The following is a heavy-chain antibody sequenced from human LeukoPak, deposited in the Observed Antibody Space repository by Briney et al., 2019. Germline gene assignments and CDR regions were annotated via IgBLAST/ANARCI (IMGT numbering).Heavy chain of an antibody. Sequence: PGGSLRLSCAASGFTFSSYAMSWVRQAPGKGMEWVSAISGSGGSTYYADSVKGRFTISRDNSKNTLYLQMNSLRAEDTAVYYCAKRVVAAQGDNWFDPWGQGTLVTVSS. D-gene: IGHD2-15*01. J-gene: IGHJ5*02. CDR2: ISGSGGST. V-gene: IGHV3-23*01. CDR1: GFTFSSYA. CDR3: AKRVVAAQGDNWFDP.